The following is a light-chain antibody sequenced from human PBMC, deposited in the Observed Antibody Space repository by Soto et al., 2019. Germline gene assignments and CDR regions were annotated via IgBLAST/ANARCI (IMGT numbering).Light chain of an antibody. V-gene: IGKV3-20*01. CDR3: HYYDDSPPFP. Sequence: EIVLTQSPGTLSLSPGERATFSCRASQSVSSRFLAWYQQKPGQAPRLLIYGASSRATGIPDRFSGSGSGTDFTITISRLEPEDFAVYYCHYYDDSPPFPFGPGTKVDIK. CDR1: QSVSSRF. CDR2: GAS. J-gene: IGKJ3*01.